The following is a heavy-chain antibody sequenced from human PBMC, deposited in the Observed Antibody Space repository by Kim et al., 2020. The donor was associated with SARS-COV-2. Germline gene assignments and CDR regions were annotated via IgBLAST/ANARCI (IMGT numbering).Heavy chain of an antibody. V-gene: IGHV4-39*07. CDR3: ARDDSSSWYYNWFDP. CDR2: IYYSGST. D-gene: IGHD6-13*01. J-gene: IGHJ5*02. Sequence: SETLSLTCTVSGGSISSSSYYWGWIRQPPGKGLEWIGSIYYSGSTYYNPSLKSRVTISVDTSKNQFSLKLSSVTAADTAVYYCARDDSSSWYYNWFDPWG. CDR1: GGSISSSSYY.